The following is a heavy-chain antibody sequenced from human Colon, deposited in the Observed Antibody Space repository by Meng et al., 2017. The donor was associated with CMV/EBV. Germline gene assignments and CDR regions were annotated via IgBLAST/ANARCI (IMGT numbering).Heavy chain of an antibody. CDR1: GFTFSTQY. Sequence: QGQLVQPGAEVKKPGASVKVSCKASGFTFSTQYIHWVGQAPGQGLEWLGIIKPSGGSTGYAQKFQGRVTMTRDTSTSTVYMELSSLRSEDTAMYYCTRDIVLWGQGTLVTVSS. D-gene: IGHD2-15*01. J-gene: IGHJ4*02. CDR2: IKPSGGST. V-gene: IGHV1-46*01. CDR3: TRDIVL.